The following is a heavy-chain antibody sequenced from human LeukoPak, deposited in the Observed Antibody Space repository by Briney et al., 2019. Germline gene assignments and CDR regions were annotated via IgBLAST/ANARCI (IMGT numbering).Heavy chain of an antibody. Sequence: ASVKVSCEASGYTFTGYYMHWVRQAPGQGLEWMGWINPNSGGTNYAQKFQGRVTMTRDTSISTAYMELSRLRSDDTAVYYCARDIGDWSPNYYMDVWGKGTTVTVSS. CDR2: INPNSGGT. D-gene: IGHD3/OR15-3a*01. J-gene: IGHJ6*03. V-gene: IGHV1-2*02. CDR1: GYTFTGYY. CDR3: ARDIGDWSPNYYMDV.